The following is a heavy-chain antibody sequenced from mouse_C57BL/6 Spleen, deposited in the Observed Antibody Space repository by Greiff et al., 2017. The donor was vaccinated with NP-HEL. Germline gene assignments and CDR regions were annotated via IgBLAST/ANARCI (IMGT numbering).Heavy chain of an antibody. V-gene: IGHV10-1*01. Sequence: EVQLVESGGGLVQPKGSLKLSCAASGFSFNTYAMNWVRQAPGKGLEWVARIRSKSNNYATYYADSVKDRFTISRDDSESMLYLQMNNLKTEDTAMYYCVRVGYQGGHAMDYWGQGTSVTVSS. D-gene: IGHD2-2*01. CDR1: GFSFNTYA. J-gene: IGHJ4*01. CDR3: VRVGYQGGHAMDY. CDR2: IRSKSNNYAT.